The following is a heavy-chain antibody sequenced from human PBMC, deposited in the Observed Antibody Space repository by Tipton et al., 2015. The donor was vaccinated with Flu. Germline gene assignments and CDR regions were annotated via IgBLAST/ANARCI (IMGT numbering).Heavy chain of an antibody. V-gene: IGHV3-21*01. D-gene: IGHD1-14*01. CDR2: ISSSSYYI. Sequence: SLRLSCAASGFTFSTCSMNWVRQAPGKGLEWVSSISSSSYYIYYADSVKGRFTVSRDNAKNLLFLQMDSLRAEDTAVYYCARDGSEPPNMQSYYDYWGQGTLVSVSS. CDR3: ARDGSEPPNMQSYYDY. CDR1: GFTFSTCS. J-gene: IGHJ4*02.